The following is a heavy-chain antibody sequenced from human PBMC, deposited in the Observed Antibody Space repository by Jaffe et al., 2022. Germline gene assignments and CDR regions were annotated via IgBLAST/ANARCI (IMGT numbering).Heavy chain of an antibody. Sequence: EVQLVESGGGLVQPGRSLRLSCTASGFTFGDYAMSWVRQAPGKGLEWVGFIRSKAYGGTTEYAASVKGRFTISRDDSKSIAYLQMNSLKTEDTAVYYCNTEMATTNSDAFDIWGQGTMVTVSS. CDR2: IRSKAYGGTT. V-gene: IGHV3-49*04. D-gene: IGHD5-12*01. CDR1: GFTFGDYA. J-gene: IGHJ3*02. CDR3: NTEMATTNSDAFDI.